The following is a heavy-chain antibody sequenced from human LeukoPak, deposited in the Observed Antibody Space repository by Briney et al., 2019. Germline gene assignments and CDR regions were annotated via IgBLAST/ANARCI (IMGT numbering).Heavy chain of an antibody. CDR1: GGSISSYY. CDR2: IYYSGST. CDR3: ARGTGGYSYGYSYYYGMDV. V-gene: IGHV4-59*01. Sequence: SETLSLTCTVSGGSISSYYWSWIPQPPGKGLEWIGYIYYSGSTNYNPSLKSRVTISVDTSKNQFSLKLSSVTAADTAVYYCARGTGGYSYGYSYYYGMDVWGQGTTVTVSS. J-gene: IGHJ6*02. D-gene: IGHD5-18*01.